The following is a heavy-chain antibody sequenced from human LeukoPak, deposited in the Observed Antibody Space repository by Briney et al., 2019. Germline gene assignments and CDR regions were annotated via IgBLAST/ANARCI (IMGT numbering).Heavy chain of an antibody. V-gene: IGHV1-8*01. CDR1: GYTFTSYD. CDR3: ARGPVVPAARRTNWFDP. Sequence: ASVKGSCKAFGYTFTSYDINWVRQATGHGLEWMGWMNPNSGDAGYAQKFQGRVTMTRNTSISTAYMELSSLRSEDTAVYYCARGPVVPAARRTNWFDPWGQGTLVTVSS. D-gene: IGHD2-2*01. J-gene: IGHJ5*02. CDR2: MNPNSGDA.